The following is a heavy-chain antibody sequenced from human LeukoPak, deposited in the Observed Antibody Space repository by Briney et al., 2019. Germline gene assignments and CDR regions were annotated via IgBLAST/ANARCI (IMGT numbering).Heavy chain of an antibody. D-gene: IGHD6-13*01. Sequence: PSETLSLTCTVSGASISSSYYYWGWIRQPPGKGLEWIGSIYYSGSTYYNPSLKSRVTISVDTSKNQFSLKLSSVTAADTAVYYCARETRPGSYSSSWYSGFDPWGQGTLVTVSS. CDR2: IYYSGST. CDR1: GASISSSYYY. J-gene: IGHJ5*02. CDR3: ARETRPGSYSSSWYSGFDP. V-gene: IGHV4-39*07.